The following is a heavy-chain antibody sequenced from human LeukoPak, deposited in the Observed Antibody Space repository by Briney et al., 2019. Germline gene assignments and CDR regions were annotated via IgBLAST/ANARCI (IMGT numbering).Heavy chain of an antibody. CDR1: KFSFSSYW. Sequence: GGSLRLSCAASKFSFSSYWMHWVRQAPGKGLVWVSRINSDGSRTNYADSVKGRFTISRDNSKNTVYLQMNSLRAEDTAVYYCARGGDSIIFDYWGQGTLVTVSS. J-gene: IGHJ4*02. CDR2: INSDGSRT. CDR3: ARGGDSIIFDY. V-gene: IGHV3-74*01. D-gene: IGHD2-21*02.